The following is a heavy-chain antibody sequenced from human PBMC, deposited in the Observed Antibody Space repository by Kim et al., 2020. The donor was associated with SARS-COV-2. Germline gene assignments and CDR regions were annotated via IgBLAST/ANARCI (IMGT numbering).Heavy chain of an antibody. Sequence: SETLSLTCTVSGGSISSSSYYWGWIRQPPGKGLEWIGSIYYSGSTYYNPSLKSRVTISVDTSKNQFSLKLSSVTAADTAVYYCARRYGDYLGIHYYYGMDVWGQGTTVTVSS. CDR3: ARRYGDYLGIHYYYGMDV. J-gene: IGHJ6*02. CDR1: GGSISSSSYY. V-gene: IGHV4-39*01. D-gene: IGHD4-17*01. CDR2: IYYSGST.